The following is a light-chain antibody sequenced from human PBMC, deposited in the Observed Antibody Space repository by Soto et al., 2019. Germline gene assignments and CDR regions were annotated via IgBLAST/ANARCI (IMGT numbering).Light chain of an antibody. V-gene: IGKV3-15*01. CDR3: QQYGSWPLT. Sequence: ETVMTQSPATLSMSPGERATLSCRASQSVTSSYLAWYQQKPGQAPRLLIYGISTRATGIPARFSGSGSGTDFTLTISSLQSEDFAVYYCQQYGSWPLTFGQGTRLEIK. CDR2: GIS. J-gene: IGKJ5*01. CDR1: QSVTSSY.